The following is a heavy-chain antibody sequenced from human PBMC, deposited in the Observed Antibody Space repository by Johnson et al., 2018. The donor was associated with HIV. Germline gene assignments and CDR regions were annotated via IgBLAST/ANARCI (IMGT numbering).Heavy chain of an antibody. Sequence: VQVVESGGGLVQPGGSLRLSCVASGFTFSSYAMHWVRQAPGKGLEWVAVISYDGSNKYYADSVKGRFTISRDNSKNTLYLQMNSLRAEDTAVYYCARDLGGGYSSSSYAFDIWGQGTMVTVSS. J-gene: IGHJ3*02. D-gene: IGHD6-6*01. CDR2: ISYDGSNK. V-gene: IGHV3-30*04. CDR1: GFTFSSYA. CDR3: ARDLGGGYSSSSYAFDI.